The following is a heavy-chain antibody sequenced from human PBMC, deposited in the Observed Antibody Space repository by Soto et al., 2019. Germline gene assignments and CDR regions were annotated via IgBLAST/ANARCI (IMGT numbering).Heavy chain of an antibody. CDR2: IRSKANSYAT. CDR1: GFTFSGSA. CDR3: TRRAAAGY. V-gene: IGHV3-73*01. J-gene: IGHJ4*02. D-gene: IGHD6-13*01. Sequence: GGSLRLSCSASGFTFSGSAMHWVRQASGEGLGWVGRIRSKANSYATAYAASVKGRFTISRDDSKNTAYLQMNSLKTEDTAVYYCTRRAAAGYWGQGTLVTVSS.